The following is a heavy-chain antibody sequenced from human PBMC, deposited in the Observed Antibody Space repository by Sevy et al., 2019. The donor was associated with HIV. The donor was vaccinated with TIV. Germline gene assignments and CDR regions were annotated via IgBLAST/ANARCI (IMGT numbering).Heavy chain of an antibody. V-gene: IGHV4-59*08. CDR3: AGENAWGRGYS. CDR2: IYYNGHI. D-gene: IGHD1-26*01. CDR1: GGSITSLY. Sequence: SETVSLTCTVSGGSITSLYWNWIRQPPGKGLEWIANIYYNGHINYNPSLKSRVTLSLDTSKNQFSLRLSSVTAAYTAMYYCAGENAWGRGYSWGQGTLVTVS. J-gene: IGHJ4*02.